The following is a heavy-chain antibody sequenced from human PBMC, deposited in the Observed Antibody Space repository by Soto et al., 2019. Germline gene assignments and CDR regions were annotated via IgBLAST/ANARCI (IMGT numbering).Heavy chain of an antibody. CDR3: ARLDGNSYDSSGYYYYYYGMDV. CDR1: GFTFSHYY. D-gene: IGHD3-22*01. Sequence: QVQLVESGGGLVKPGGSLRLSCAASGFTFSHYYMSWIRQAPGKGLEWVSYISSSGSTIYYADSVKGRFTISRDNAKNSLYLQMNSLRAEDTAVYYCARLDGNSYDSSGYYYYYYGMDVWGQGTTVTVSS. J-gene: IGHJ6*02. CDR2: ISSSGSTI. V-gene: IGHV3-11*01.